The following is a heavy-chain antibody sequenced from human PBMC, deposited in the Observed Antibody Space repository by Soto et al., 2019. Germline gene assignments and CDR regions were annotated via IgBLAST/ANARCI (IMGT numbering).Heavy chain of an antibody. CDR3: ARLGSLLQPIDY. V-gene: IGHV5-51*01. J-gene: IGHJ4*02. CDR1: GYTFTNYW. D-gene: IGHD4-4*01. Sequence: GESLKIACQTSGYTFTNYWIGWVRHMPGRGLEWMGLIFPRDSDTRYNSSFEGHVTISSDRSIATAYLQWTSLKDSDTAIYFCARLGSLLQPIDYWGRGTPVTVS. CDR2: IFPRDSDT.